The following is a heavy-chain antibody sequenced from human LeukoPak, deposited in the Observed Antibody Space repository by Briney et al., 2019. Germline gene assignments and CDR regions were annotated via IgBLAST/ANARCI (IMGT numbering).Heavy chain of an antibody. D-gene: IGHD5-24*01. CDR1: GFSFSTNW. V-gene: IGHV3-7*01. Sequence: PGGSLRLSCAASGFSFSTNWMSWVRQAPGKGLEWVAKIRFDGSEIHYVDSVRGRFSISRDKAKNSLYMQMNSLRAEDTAVYYCARGATIKAYNFDFWGQGTLVTVSS. CDR2: IRFDGSEI. J-gene: IGHJ4*02. CDR3: ARGATIKAYNFDF.